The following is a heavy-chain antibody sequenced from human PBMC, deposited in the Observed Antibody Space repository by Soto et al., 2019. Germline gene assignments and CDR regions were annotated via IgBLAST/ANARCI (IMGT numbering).Heavy chain of an antibody. CDR1: GGTFSSYA. CDR2: IIPTFGTA. CDR3: ARGGDAGDCSSTSCYTSWFDP. J-gene: IGHJ5*02. Sequence: SVTVSCKASGGTFSSYAISWVRQAPGQGLEWMGGIIPTFGTANYAQKFQGRVTITADESTSTAYMELSSLRSEDTAVYYCARGGDAGDCSSTSCYTSWFDPWGQGNLVTVSS. D-gene: IGHD2-2*02. V-gene: IGHV1-69*13.